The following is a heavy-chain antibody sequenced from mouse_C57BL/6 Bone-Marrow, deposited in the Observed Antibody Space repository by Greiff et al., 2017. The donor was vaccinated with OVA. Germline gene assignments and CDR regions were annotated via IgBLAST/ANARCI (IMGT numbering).Heavy chain of an antibody. D-gene: IGHD2-4*01. CDR2: IWSDGST. Sequence: QVTLKESGPGLVAPSQSLSITCTVSGFSLTSYGVHWVRQPPGKGLEWLVVIWSDGSTTYNSALKSRLSISKDNSKSQVFLKMNSLQTDDTAMYYCARHDDCPYAMDYWGQGTSVTVSS. V-gene: IGHV2-6-1*01. CDR1: GFSLTSYG. J-gene: IGHJ4*01. CDR3: ARHDDCPYAMDY.